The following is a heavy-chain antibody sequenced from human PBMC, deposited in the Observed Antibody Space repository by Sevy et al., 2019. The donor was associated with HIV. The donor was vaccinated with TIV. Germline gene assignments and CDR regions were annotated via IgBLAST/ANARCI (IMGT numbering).Heavy chain of an antibody. D-gene: IGHD2-2*01. Sequence: GGSLRLSCVASGFTFNTYWMTWVRQAPGKGLEWVANINPDGSEKDYVDSLKGRFTVSRDNAETSLYLHMNSLRVEDTVVYFCARLLWDVVVVPGTTPGQYFDYWGQGTLVTVSS. CDR3: ARLLWDVVVVPGTTPGQYFDY. J-gene: IGHJ4*02. CDR1: GFTFNTYW. CDR2: INPDGSEK. V-gene: IGHV3-7*01.